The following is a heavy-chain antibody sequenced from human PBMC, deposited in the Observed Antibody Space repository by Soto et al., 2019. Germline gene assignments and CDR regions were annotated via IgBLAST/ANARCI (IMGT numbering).Heavy chain of an antibody. D-gene: IGHD6-13*01. CDR3: AHRLAATGLFDY. CDR2: IYWDDDK. J-gene: IGHJ4*02. Sequence: QITLKESGPTLVKPTQTLTLTCTFSGFSLSTSGVGVGWIRQPPGKALEWLALIYWDDDKRYSTSLKSRLTITKDPSKTQVVLTMTNMDPVDTATYYCAHRLAATGLFDYWGQGTLVTVSS. V-gene: IGHV2-5*02. CDR1: GFSLSTSGVG.